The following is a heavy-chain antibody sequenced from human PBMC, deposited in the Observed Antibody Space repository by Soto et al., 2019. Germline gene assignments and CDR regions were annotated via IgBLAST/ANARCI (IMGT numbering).Heavy chain of an antibody. J-gene: IGHJ4*02. CDR3: ATSYGSGYRAFDY. V-gene: IGHV1-69*02. Sequence: QVQLVQSGAELKKPGSSVKVSCKASGDTFSFYTINWVRQAPGLGLEWMRRVNPILRMSNYAHKFQGRVTMAADKSTSTAYMELRSLRSEDTAFYYCATSYGSGYRAFDYWRQGALVTVSS. D-gene: IGHD3-10*01. CDR2: VNPILRMS. CDR1: GDTFSFYT.